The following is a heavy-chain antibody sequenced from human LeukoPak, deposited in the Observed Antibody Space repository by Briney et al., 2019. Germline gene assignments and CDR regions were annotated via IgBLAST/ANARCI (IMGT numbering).Heavy chain of an antibody. CDR2: ISSSGSTI. J-gene: IGHJ4*02. Sequence: GGSLRLSCAASGFTFSDYYMSWIRQAPGKGLEWVSYISSSGSTIYYADSVKGRFTISRDNAKNSLYLQMNSLRAEDTAVYYCARTLGDYVWGSYPLEDKPPHYWGQGTLVTVSS. CDR3: ARTLGDYVWGSYPLEDKPPHY. CDR1: GFTFSDYY. V-gene: IGHV3-11*01. D-gene: IGHD3-16*02.